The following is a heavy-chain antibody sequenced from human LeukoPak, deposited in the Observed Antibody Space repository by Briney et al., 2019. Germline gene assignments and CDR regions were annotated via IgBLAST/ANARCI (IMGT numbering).Heavy chain of an antibody. CDR1: GFTFSSYA. J-gene: IGHJ4*02. CDR3: ATDIEQLVRFDY. CDR2: ISGSGGST. V-gene: IGHV3-23*01. Sequence: GGSLRLSCAASGFTFSSYAMSWVRQAPGKGLEWVSAISGSGGSTYYADSVKGRFTISRDNSKNTLYLQMNSLRAEDTAVYYCATDIEQLVRFDYWGQGTLVTVSS. D-gene: IGHD6-13*01.